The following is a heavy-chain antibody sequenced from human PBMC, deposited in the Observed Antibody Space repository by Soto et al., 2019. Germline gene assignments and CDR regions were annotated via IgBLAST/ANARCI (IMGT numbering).Heavy chain of an antibody. V-gene: IGHV3-23*01. CDR3: AKVGGYFDWLFFDY. Sequence: GSLRLSCAASGFTFSSYAMSWVRQAPGKGLEWVSAISGSGGSTYYADSVKGRFTISRDNSKNTLYLQVNSLRAEDTAVYYCAKVGGYFDWLFFDYWGQGTLVTVSS. D-gene: IGHD3-9*01. J-gene: IGHJ4*02. CDR1: GFTFSSYA. CDR2: ISGSGGST.